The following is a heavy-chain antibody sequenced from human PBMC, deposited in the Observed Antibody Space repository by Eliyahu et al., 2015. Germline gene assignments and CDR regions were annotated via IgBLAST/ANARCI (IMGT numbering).Heavy chain of an antibody. V-gene: IGHV4-31*03. CDR2: IYXSGST. CDR3: ARENSGSSGWYGGAFWDY. CDR1: GGSIXXCXYX. J-gene: IGHJ4*02. Sequence: QVQLQESGPGLVKPSQTLSLTCTXSGGSIXXCXYXWSWIRQHPGKGLEWIGYIYXSGSTXYNPSLKSRVTISVDTSKNQFSLKLSSVTAADTAVYYCARENSGSSGWYGGAFWDYWGQGTLVTVSS. D-gene: IGHD6-19*01.